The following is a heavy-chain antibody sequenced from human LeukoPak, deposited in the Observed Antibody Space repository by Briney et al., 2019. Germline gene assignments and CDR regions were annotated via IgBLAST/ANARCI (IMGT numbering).Heavy chain of an antibody. CDR3: ARDSSLDYYGSGSYSYYYYGMDV. CDR1: GYTFTSYG. CDR2: ISAYNGNT. J-gene: IGHJ6*02. Sequence: SSVKVSCKASGYTFTSYGISWVRQAPGQGLEWMGWISAYNGNTNYAQKLQGRVTMTTDTSTSTAYMGLRSLRSDDTAVYYCARDSSLDYYGSGSYSYYYYGMDVWGQGTTVTVSS. V-gene: IGHV1-18*01. D-gene: IGHD3-10*01.